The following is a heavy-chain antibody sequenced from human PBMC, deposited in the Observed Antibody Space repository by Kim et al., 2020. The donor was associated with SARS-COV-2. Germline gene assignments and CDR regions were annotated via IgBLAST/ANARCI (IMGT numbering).Heavy chain of an antibody. Sequence: GGSLRLSCAASGFTFSSYWMHWVRQAPGKGLVWVSRINSDGSSTSYADSVKGRFTISRDNAKNTLYLQMNSLRAEDTAVYYCARDSFGYSYGYEWKEVDYYYYYMDVWGKGTTVTVSS. CDR3: ARDSFGYSYGYEWKEVDYYYYYMDV. CDR2: INSDGSST. CDR1: GFTFSSYW. V-gene: IGHV3-74*01. J-gene: IGHJ6*03. D-gene: IGHD5-18*01.